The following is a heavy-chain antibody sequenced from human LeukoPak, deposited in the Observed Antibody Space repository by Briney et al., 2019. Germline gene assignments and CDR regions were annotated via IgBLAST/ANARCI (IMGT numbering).Heavy chain of an antibody. J-gene: IGHJ3*02. Sequence: ASVKVSCKASGYTFTGYYMHWVRQAPGQGLEWMGWINPNSGGTNYAQKFQGRVTMTRDTSISTAYMELSRLRSDDTAVYYCARHWSYYGSAEGGDAFDIWGQGTMVTVSS. D-gene: IGHD3-10*01. CDR1: GYTFTGYY. CDR2: INPNSGGT. V-gene: IGHV1-2*02. CDR3: ARHWSYYGSAEGGDAFDI.